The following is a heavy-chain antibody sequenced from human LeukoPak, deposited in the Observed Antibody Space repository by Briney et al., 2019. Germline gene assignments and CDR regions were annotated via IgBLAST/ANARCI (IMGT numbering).Heavy chain of an antibody. V-gene: IGHV4-30-2*01. D-gene: IGHD6-6*01. CDR2: INHSGST. J-gene: IGHJ4*02. CDR1: GGSISSGGYS. CDR3: ARLSSIAARLTRALDY. Sequence: SETLSLTCAVSGGSISSGGYSWSWIRQPPGKGLEWIGEINHSGSTNYNPSLKSRVTISVDTSKNQFSLKLSSVTAADTAVYYCARLSSIAARLTRALDYWGQGTLVTVSS.